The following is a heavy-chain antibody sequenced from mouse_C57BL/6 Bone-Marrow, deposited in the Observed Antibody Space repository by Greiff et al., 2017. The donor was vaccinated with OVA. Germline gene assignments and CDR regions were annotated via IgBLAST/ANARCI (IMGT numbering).Heavy chain of an antibody. J-gene: IGHJ2*01. CDR3: ARKGLDYGSSFFDY. V-gene: IGHV1-18*01. CDR1: GYTFTDYN. D-gene: IGHD1-1*01. Sequence: VQLQQSGPELVKPGASVKIPCKASGYTFTDYNMDWVKQSHGKSLEWIGDINPNNGGTIYNQKFKGKATLTVDKSSSTAYMELRSLTSEDTAVYYCARKGLDYGSSFFDYWGQGTTLTVSS. CDR2: INPNNGGT.